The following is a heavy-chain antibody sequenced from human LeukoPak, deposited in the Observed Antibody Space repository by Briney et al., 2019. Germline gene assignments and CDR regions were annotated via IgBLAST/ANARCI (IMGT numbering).Heavy chain of an antibody. CDR2: MNPNSGNT. Sequence: GASVKVSCKTSGYSFSSYDINWVRQATGQGLEWMGWMNPNSGNTGYAQKFQGRVTMTRNTSISTAYMELSSLRSEDTAVYYCARDLYYGSGSYYNDAFDIWGQGTMVTVSS. J-gene: IGHJ3*02. CDR3: ARDLYYGSGSYYNDAFDI. D-gene: IGHD3-10*01. V-gene: IGHV1-8*01. CDR1: GYSFSSYD.